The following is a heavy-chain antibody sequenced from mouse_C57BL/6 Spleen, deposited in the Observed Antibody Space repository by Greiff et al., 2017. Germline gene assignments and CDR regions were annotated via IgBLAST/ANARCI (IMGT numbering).Heavy chain of an antibody. CDR1: GYTFTDYY. CDR2: INPNNRGT. V-gene: IGHV1-26*01. D-gene: IGHD1-1*01. CDR3: APYGSEGFAY. Sequence: EVQLQQSGPELVKPGASVKISCKASGYTFTDYYMNWVKQSHGKSLEWIGDINPNNRGTSYNQKFKGKATLTVDKSSSTAYMELRSLTSADSAVYDSAPYGSEGFAYWGQGTLVTVSA. J-gene: IGHJ3*01.